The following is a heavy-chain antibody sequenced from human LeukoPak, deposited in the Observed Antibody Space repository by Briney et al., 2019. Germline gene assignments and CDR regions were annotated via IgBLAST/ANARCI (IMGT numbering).Heavy chain of an antibody. Sequence: LGGSLRLSCAASGFTFSNAWMSWVRQAPGKGLEWVGRTKSKTDGGTTDYAAPVKGRFTISRDDSKNTLYLQMNSLKTEDTAVYYCTTSNYYYDSNAWYWGQGTLVTVSS. CDR1: GFTFSNAW. CDR2: TKSKTDGGTT. V-gene: IGHV3-15*01. J-gene: IGHJ4*02. CDR3: TTSNYYYDSNAWY. D-gene: IGHD3-22*01.